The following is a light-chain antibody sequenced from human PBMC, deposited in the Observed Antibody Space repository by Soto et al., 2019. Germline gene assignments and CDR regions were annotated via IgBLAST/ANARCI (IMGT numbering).Light chain of an antibody. V-gene: IGKV3-15*01. J-gene: IGKJ5*01. CDR3: QHCNNWPIT. Sequence: EFVLTQSPGTLSLSPGERATLSCMASQTVRNNYLAWYQQKPGQAPRLLIYGASTRATGFPARFSGSGSGTEFTLTISSLQSEDFAVYYCQHCNNWPITFGQGTRLEIK. CDR1: QTVRNN. CDR2: GAS.